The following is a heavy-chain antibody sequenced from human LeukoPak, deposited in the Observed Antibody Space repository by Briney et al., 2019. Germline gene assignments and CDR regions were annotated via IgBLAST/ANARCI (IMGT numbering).Heavy chain of an antibody. CDR1: GYTVTSYG. CDR2: ISAYNGNT. D-gene: IGHD6-13*01. V-gene: IGHV1-18*01. Sequence: VSVKVSCKPSGYTVTSYGISWVRQAPGQGVEWMGWISAYNGNTNYAQKLQGRVTMNTATSTSTDNMELRRLRSDDTAVYYCARVGRYSSYTGVYYFDYWGQGTLVTVSS. CDR3: ARVGRYSSYTGVYYFDY. J-gene: IGHJ4*02.